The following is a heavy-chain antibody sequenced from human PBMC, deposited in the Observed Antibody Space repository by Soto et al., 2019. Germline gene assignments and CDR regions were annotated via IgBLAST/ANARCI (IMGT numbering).Heavy chain of an antibody. CDR1: GFTFSSYA. Sequence: GGSLRLSCAASGFTFSSYAMSWVRQAPGKGLEWVSAISGSGGSTYYADSVKGRFTISRDNSKNTLYLQMNSLRAEDTAVYYCAKALGYCSGGSCYSDYYYYYGMDVWGQGTTVTVSS. J-gene: IGHJ6*02. V-gene: IGHV3-23*01. CDR3: AKALGYCSGGSCYSDYYYYYGMDV. CDR2: ISGSGGST. D-gene: IGHD2-15*01.